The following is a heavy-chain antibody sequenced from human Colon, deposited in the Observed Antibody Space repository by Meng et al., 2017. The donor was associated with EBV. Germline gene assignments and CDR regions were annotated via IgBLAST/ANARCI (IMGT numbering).Heavy chain of an antibody. V-gene: IGHV4-34*01. CDR1: GGCVSVYY. D-gene: IGHD3-10*01. CDR2: INYTGST. CDR3: ARRGLSGSFSP. Sequence: QLRLQQGGAGLLKPSATLSPTSGVEGGCVSVYYWYWIRQSPGKGLEWIGEINYTGSTSYNPSLRSRVTISLDTSKKQFSLRLSSVTAADTAVYYCARRGLSGSFSPWGQGTLVTVSS. J-gene: IGHJ5*02.